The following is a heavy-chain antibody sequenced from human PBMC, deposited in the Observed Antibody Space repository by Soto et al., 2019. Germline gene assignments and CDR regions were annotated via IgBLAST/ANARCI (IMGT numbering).Heavy chain of an antibody. V-gene: IGHV3-30*18. D-gene: IGHD3-22*01. CDR1: GFTLSSYG. Sequence: GGSLRLSCAASGFTLSSYGMHWVRQAPGKGLEWVAVISYDGSNKYYADSVKGRFTISRDNSKNTLYLQMNSLRAEDTAVYYCAKDLRPTRYYDSSGYSTWGQGTLVTVSS. J-gene: IGHJ5*02. CDR3: AKDLRPTRYYDSSGYST. CDR2: ISYDGSNK.